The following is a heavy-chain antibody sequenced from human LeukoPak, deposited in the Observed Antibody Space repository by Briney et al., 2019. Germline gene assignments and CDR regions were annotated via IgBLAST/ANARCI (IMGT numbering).Heavy chain of an antibody. CDR1: GYTFTAYY. V-gene: IGHV1-2*02. CDR2: INPNSGGT. Sequence: GASVKVSCKASGYTFTAYYMHWVRQAPAQGLEWMGWINPNSGGTNYAQRFQGRVTMTRDTSTSTVYMELSSLRSEDRAVYYCARDSVYRGSYRTSLEYWGQGTLVTVSS. CDR3: ARDSVYRGSYRTSLEY. D-gene: IGHD1-26*01. J-gene: IGHJ4*02.